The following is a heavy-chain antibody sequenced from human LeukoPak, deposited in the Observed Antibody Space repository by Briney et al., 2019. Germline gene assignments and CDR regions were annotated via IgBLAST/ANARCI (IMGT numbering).Heavy chain of an antibody. CDR1: GGSISSSSYY. CDR3: AREKRGYSYGPFDY. CDR2: IYYSGST. V-gene: IGHV4-39*07. Sequence: SETLSLTCTVSGGSISSSSYYWGWIRQPPGKGLEWIGSIYYSGSTYYNPSLKSRVTISVDTSKNQFSLKLSSVTAADTAVYFCAREKRGYSYGPFDYWGQGTLVTVSS. D-gene: IGHD5-18*01. J-gene: IGHJ4*02.